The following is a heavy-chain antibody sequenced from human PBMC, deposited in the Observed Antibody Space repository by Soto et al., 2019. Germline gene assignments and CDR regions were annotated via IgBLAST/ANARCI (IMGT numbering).Heavy chain of an antibody. J-gene: IGHJ3*02. D-gene: IGHD3-3*01. Sequence: SETLSLTCTVSGGSISSSSYYWGWVRQPPGKGLVWIGSIYYSGSTYYNPSLKGRVTISVDTSKNQFSLKLSSVTAADTAVYYCARFTIFGVVISPHDAFDIWGQGTMVTVSS. V-gene: IGHV4-39*01. CDR2: IYYSGST. CDR1: GGSISSSSYY. CDR3: ARFTIFGVVISPHDAFDI.